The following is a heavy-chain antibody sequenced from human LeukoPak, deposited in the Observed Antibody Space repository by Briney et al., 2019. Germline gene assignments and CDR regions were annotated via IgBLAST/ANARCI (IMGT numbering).Heavy chain of an antibody. D-gene: IGHD5-18*01. J-gene: IGHJ4*02. CDR3: ARPDEDRGYSYGYNY. Sequence: SSVKPTCRAPGGPSRSYAFIWVRQVPGKGLEWMGGIIPIFGTANYAQKFQGRVTITADESTGTAYMELSSLRSEDTAVYYCARPDEDRGYSYGYNYWGQGTLVTVSS. CDR1: GGPSRSYA. V-gene: IGHV1-69*01. CDR2: IIPIFGTA.